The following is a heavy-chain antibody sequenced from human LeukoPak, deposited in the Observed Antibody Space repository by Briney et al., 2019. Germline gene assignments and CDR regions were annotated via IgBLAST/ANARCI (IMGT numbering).Heavy chain of an antibody. V-gene: IGHV3-7*01. Sequence: GGSLRLSCTASGFSFNDYCMSWVRQAPGKGLEWVANIKEDGSEKYYADSVKGRFTISRDNSRNTLHLQMNSLRAEDTAVYYCARDRSFGSADDWGQGTLVTVSS. J-gene: IGHJ4*02. CDR1: GFSFNDYC. CDR3: ARDRSFGSADD. CDR2: IKEDGSEK. D-gene: IGHD3-10*01.